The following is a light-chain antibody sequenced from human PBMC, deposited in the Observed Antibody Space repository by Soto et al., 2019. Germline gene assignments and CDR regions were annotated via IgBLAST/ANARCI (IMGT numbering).Light chain of an antibody. Sequence: QSALSQPASVSGSPVQSITISCTGTSSDVGGYNYVSWYQHHPGKAPKLMIYEVSNRPSGVSNRFSGSKSGNTASLTISGLQAEDEADYYCSSYTSSGTIVFGTGAKVTVL. CDR2: EVS. J-gene: IGLJ1*01. CDR3: SSYTSSGTIV. V-gene: IGLV2-14*01. CDR1: SSDVGGYNY.